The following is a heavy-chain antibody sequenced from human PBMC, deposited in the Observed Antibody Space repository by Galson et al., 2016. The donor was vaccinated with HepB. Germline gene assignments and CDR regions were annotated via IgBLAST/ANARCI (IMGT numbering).Heavy chain of an antibody. V-gene: IGHV3-74*01. CDR3: ARGGGYYYFDY. CDR2: INSDESNT. CDR1: GFTFSSYW. Sequence: SLRLSCAASGFTFSSYWMHWVRQAPGKGLVWVSRINSDESNTNYADSVKGRFTISRDNAKNTLYLQMNSLRAEVTAVYYCARGGGYYYFDYGGQGNLVTGSS. J-gene: IGHJ4*02. D-gene: IGHD3-10*01.